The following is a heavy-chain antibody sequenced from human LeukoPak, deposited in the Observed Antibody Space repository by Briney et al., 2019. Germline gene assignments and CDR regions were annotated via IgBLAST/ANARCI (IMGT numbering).Heavy chain of an antibody. CDR1: GGSFSGYY. J-gene: IGHJ4*02. CDR2: INHSGST. Sequence: KPSETLSLTRAVYGGSFSGYYWSWIRQPPGKGLEWIGEINHSGSTNYNPSLKSRVTISVDTSKNQFSLKLSSVTAADTAVYYCARRRVDGGSREFDYWGQGTLVTVSS. CDR3: ARRRVDGGSREFDY. D-gene: IGHD1-26*01. V-gene: IGHV4-34*01.